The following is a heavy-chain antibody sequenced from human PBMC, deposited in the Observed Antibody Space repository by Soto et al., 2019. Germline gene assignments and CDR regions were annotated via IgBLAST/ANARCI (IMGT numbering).Heavy chain of an antibody. CDR1: GFTFNNHW. CDR2: IDNEGSVT. V-gene: IGHV3-74*01. D-gene: IGHD5-18*01. J-gene: IGHJ4*02. CDR3: VDTFSLAY. Sequence: QPGGSLRLSCAASGFTFNNHWMHWVRQAPGKGLVWVAHIDNEGSVTSYADSVKGRFTISRDNAKNTVYLQMNSLRVEDTALYYCVDTFSLAYWGQGILVTVSS.